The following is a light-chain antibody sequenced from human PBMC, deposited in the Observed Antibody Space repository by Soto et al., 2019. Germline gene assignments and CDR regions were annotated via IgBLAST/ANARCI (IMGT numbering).Light chain of an antibody. J-gene: IGKJ1*01. Sequence: DIVMTQSPDSLAVSLGERATINCKSSQSVLHSSNNQNYLAWYQQKPGQPPKLLIYWASTRESGVPDRFSGSGSGTDFTLTISSLQAEDVAVYYCQQWSTIPKTFGQGTKVEIK. V-gene: IGKV4-1*01. CDR3: QQWSTIPKT. CDR2: WAS. CDR1: QSVLHSSNNQNY.